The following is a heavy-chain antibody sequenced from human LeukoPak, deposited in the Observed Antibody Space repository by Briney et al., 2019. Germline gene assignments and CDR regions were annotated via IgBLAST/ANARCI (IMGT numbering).Heavy chain of an antibody. CDR3: ARRGGYCSGGSCYHLGY. CDR1: GYTFTSYD. CDR2: MNPSSGNT. V-gene: IGHV1-8*01. D-gene: IGHD2-15*01. J-gene: IGHJ4*02. Sequence: GASVKVSCKASGYTFTSYDLNWVRQATGQGLEWMGWMNPSSGNTGYAQKFQGRVTMTRNTSISTAYMELSSLRSEDTAVYYCARRGGYCSGGSCYHLGYWGQGTLVTVSS.